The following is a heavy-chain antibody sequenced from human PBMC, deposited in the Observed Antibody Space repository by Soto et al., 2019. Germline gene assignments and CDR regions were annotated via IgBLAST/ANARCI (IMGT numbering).Heavy chain of an antibody. CDR3: ARDAKGITDY. V-gene: IGHV1-18*01. Sequence: ASVKVSCKASGYTFTSYGISWVRQAPGQGLEWMGWISAYNGNTNYAQKFQGWVTMTRDTSISTAYMELSRLRSDDTAVYYCARDAKGITDYWGQGTLVTVSS. J-gene: IGHJ4*02. CDR1: GYTFTSYG. CDR2: ISAYNGNT. D-gene: IGHD3-16*01.